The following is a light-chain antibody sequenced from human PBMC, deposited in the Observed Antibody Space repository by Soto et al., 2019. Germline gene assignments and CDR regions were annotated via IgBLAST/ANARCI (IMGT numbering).Light chain of an antibody. V-gene: IGKV2-30*02. J-gene: IGKJ1*01. Sequence: EMTQTPLYMSVTPGQPTPISCRSSQSLVHRDGNTYLNWFHQRPGQSPRRLIYKVSNRDSGVPDRISGSGSGTDFTLKISTVEAEDVGVYYCMQGVQWPPTFGQGTKVDIK. CDR1: QSLVHRDGNTY. CDR3: MQGVQWPPT. CDR2: KVS.